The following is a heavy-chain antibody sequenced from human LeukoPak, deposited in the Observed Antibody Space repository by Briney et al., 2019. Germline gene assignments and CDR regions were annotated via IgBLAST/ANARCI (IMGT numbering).Heavy chain of an antibody. CDR3: ASESYDAFDI. Sequence: ASVKVSCKASGYTFTGYYMHWVRQAPGQGLEWMGWMNPNSGNTGYAQKFQGRVTMTRNTSISTAYMELSSLRSEDTAVYYCASESYDAFDIWGQGTMVTVSS. CDR2: MNPNSGNT. J-gene: IGHJ3*02. CDR1: GYTFTGYY. V-gene: IGHV1-8*02.